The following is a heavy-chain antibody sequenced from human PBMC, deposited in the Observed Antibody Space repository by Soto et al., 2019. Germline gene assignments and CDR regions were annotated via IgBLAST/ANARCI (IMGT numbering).Heavy chain of an antibody. CDR3: AKEMSGYDKKYYYYYYYMDV. Sequence: PGGSLRLSCAASGFTFSSYAMSWVRQAPGKGLEWVSAISGSGGSTYYADSVKGRFTISRDNSKNTLYLRMNSLRAEDTAVYYCAKEMSGYDKKYYYYYYYMDVWGKGTTVTVSS. J-gene: IGHJ6*03. D-gene: IGHD5-12*01. V-gene: IGHV3-23*01. CDR2: ISGSGGST. CDR1: GFTFSSYA.